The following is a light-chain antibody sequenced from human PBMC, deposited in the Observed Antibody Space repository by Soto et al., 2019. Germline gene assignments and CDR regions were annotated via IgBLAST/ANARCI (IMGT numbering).Light chain of an antibody. Sequence: NFMLTQPHSVSESPGKTVTISCTRSSGSIASNYVQWYQQRPGSSPTTVIYEDNQRLSGVPDRFSGSIDSSSNSASLTISGLKTEDEADYYCQSFHSSNVVFGGGTKLTVL. CDR3: QSFHSSNVV. CDR2: EDN. V-gene: IGLV6-57*01. J-gene: IGLJ2*01. CDR1: SGSIASNY.